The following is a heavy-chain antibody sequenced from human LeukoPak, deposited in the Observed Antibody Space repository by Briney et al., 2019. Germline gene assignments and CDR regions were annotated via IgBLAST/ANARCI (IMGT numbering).Heavy chain of an antibody. CDR3: ATRDLYYYDSSGYYPFGY. J-gene: IGHJ4*02. V-gene: IGHV3-11*04. CDR1: GFTFSDYY. CDR2: ISSSGSTI. D-gene: IGHD3-22*01. Sequence: PGGSLRLSCAASGFTFSDYYMSWNRQAPGKGLEWVSYISSSGSTIYYADSAKGRFTISRDNAKNSLYLQMNSLRAEDTAVYYCATRDLYYYDSSGYYPFGYWGQGTLVTVSS.